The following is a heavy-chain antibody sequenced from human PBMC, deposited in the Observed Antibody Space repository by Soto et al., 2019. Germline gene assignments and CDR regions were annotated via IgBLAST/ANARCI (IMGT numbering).Heavy chain of an antibody. V-gene: IGHV3-48*02. Sequence: GGSLRLSCAASGFTFSSYSMNWVRQAPGKGLEWVSYISSSSSTIYYADSVKGRFTISRDNAKNSLYLQMNSLRDEDTAVYYCARDANTAYHYYYYGMDVWGQGTTVTVSS. CDR2: ISSSSSTI. D-gene: IGHD5-18*01. J-gene: IGHJ6*02. CDR1: GFTFSSYS. CDR3: ARDANTAYHYYYYGMDV.